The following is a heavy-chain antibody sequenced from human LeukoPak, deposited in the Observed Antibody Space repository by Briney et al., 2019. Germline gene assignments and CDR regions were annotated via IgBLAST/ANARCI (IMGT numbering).Heavy chain of an antibody. CDR1: GYSFTSYS. D-gene: IGHD3-10*01. Sequence: GESLQISCKASGYSFTSYSIGWVRQMPAKGLEWMGRIYAGDSGARSSPSFQGLVTISAYTSISTAYLQWSSLKASDTAMYYCATHSGPMVRGVLRWFDPWGQGTLVTVSS. CDR2: IYAGDSGA. V-gene: IGHV5-51*01. CDR3: ATHSGPMVRGVLRWFDP. J-gene: IGHJ5*02.